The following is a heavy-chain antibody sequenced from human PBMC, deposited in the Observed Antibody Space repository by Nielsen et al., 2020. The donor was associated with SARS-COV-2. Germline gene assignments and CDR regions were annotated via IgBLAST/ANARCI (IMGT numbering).Heavy chain of an antibody. J-gene: IGHJ6*03. CDR2: ISSSSSYI. Sequence: GESLKISCAASGFTFSSYSMNWVRQAPGKGLEWVSSISSSSSYIYYADSVKGRFTISRDNSKNTLYLQMNSLRAEDTAVYYCAKARRPYDFWSGYYTGMDYMDVWGKGTTVTVSS. V-gene: IGHV3-21*04. CDR3: AKARRPYDFWSGYYTGMDYMDV. CDR1: GFTFSSYS. D-gene: IGHD3-3*01.